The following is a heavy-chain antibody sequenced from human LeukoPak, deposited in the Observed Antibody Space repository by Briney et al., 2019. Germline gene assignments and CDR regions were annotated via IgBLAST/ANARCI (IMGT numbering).Heavy chain of an antibody. CDR3: ARDRFSYDFWSGKGYFQH. CDR1: GGTFSSYA. J-gene: IGHJ1*01. D-gene: IGHD3-3*01. CDR2: IIPIFGIA. V-gene: IGHV1-69*13. Sequence: ASVKVSCKASGGTFSSYAISWVRQAPGQGLEWMGGIIPIFGIANYAQKFQGRVTITADESTSTAYMELSSLRSEDTAVYYCARDRFSYDFWSGKGYFQHWGQGTLVTVSS.